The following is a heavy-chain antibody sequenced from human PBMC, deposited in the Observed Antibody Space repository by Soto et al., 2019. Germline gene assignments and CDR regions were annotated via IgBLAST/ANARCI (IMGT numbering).Heavy chain of an antibody. CDR1: GASVTRDGNC. CDR2: IYHGGST. Sequence: SETLSLTCSVSGASVTRDGNCWTWIRQPPGKGLEFVASIYHGGSTFYNPSLRSRVTISRDTSKNQFSLKLTSVTAADTALYYCGKVLVGATGHTDSDSWGPGTLVTVS. J-gene: IGHJ4*02. D-gene: IGHD2-15*01. CDR3: GKVLVGATGHTDSDS. V-gene: IGHV4-30-2*05.